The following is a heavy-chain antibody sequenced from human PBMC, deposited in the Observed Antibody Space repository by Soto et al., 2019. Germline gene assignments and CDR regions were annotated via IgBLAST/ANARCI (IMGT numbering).Heavy chain of an antibody. V-gene: IGHV1-3*01. CDR2: INVGNGNT. D-gene: IGHD3-10*01. CDR3: ESRVTADFDY. CDR1: GYTFSVYA. J-gene: IGHJ4*02. Sequence: ASVKVSCKASGYTFSVYAMHWVRQAPGQRLEWMGWINVGNGNTKYSQKLQDRVTITWDTSASTAYMDLGRLRSEDTAVYYCESRVTADFDYWGQGTLVTVSS.